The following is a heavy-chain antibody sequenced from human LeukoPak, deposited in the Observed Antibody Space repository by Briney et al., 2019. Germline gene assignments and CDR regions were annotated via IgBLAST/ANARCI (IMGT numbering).Heavy chain of an antibody. J-gene: IGHJ4*02. D-gene: IGHD3-10*01. CDR3: AKTTLWFGVTYYFDY. V-gene: IGHV3-30-3*02. CDR2: ISYDGSNK. Sequence: QPGGSLRLSCAASGFTFSSYAMHWVRQAPGKGLEWVAVISYDGSNKYYADSVKGRFTISRDNSKNTLYLQMNSLRAEDTAVYYCAKTTLWFGVTYYFDYWGQGTLVTVSS. CDR1: GFTFSSYA.